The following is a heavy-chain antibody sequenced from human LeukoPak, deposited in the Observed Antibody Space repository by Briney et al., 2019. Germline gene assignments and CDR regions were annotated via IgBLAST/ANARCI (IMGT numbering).Heavy chain of an antibody. CDR1: GFTFSSYA. Sequence: PGGSLRLSCAASGFTFSSYAMSWVRQAPGKGLEWVSAISGSGGSTYYADSVKGRFTISRDNSKNTLYLQMNSLKTEDTAVYYSTTDISTVTTGVAYWGQGTLVTVSS. CDR2: ISGSGGST. V-gene: IGHV3-23*01. CDR3: TTDISTVTTGVAY. J-gene: IGHJ4*02. D-gene: IGHD4-17*01.